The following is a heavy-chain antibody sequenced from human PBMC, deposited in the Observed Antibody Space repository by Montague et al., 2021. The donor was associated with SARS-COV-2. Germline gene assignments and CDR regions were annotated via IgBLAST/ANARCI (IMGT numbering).Heavy chain of an antibody. CDR2: IDWDDNK. J-gene: IGHJ4*02. Sequence: PALVKPTQTLTLTCTFSGFSLSTGGMCVSWVRQPPGKALEWLALIDWDDNKFYSTSLKTRLTISKDTSKNQVVLTMTNMDPVDTATYYCARSLYDILTGYYLPFDYWGQGTLVTVSS. CDR3: ARSLYDILTGYYLPFDY. V-gene: IGHV2-70*20. CDR1: GFSLSTGGMC. D-gene: IGHD3-9*01.